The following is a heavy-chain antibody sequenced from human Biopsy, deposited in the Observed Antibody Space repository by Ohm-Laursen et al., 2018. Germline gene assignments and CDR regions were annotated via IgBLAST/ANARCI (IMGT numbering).Heavy chain of an antibody. Sequence: PSETLSLTWAVSGDSINSSYWSWIRQAPGKGLEWIGFISNSGNTNYNPSLKSRVTISADTSTNQFSLKVSSVTAADTALYFCARHPTGFWFDPWGHGTLVTVSS. J-gene: IGHJ5*02. V-gene: IGHV4-59*08. CDR3: ARHPTGFWFDP. CDR2: ISNSGNT. CDR1: GDSINSSY.